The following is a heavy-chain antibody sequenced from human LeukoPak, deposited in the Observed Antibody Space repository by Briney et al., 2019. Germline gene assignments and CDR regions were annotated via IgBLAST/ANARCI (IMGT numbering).Heavy chain of an antibody. CDR3: ARRDGQSAVSY. Sequence: ASVKVSCKASGYTFTGYYMHWVRQAPGQGLEWMGWMNPNSGNTGYAQKFQGRVTITRNTSISTAYMELSSLRSEDTAVYYCARRDGQSAVSYWGQGTLVTVSS. J-gene: IGHJ4*02. V-gene: IGHV1-8*03. CDR2: MNPNSGNT. D-gene: IGHD5-24*01. CDR1: GYTFTGYY.